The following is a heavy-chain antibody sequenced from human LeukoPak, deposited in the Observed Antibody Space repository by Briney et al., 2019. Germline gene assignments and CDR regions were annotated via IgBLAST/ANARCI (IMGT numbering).Heavy chain of an antibody. Sequence: SETLSLTCAVYGGSFSGYYWSWIRQPPGKGLEWIGEINHSGSTNYNPSLKSRVTISVDTSKNQFSLKLSSVTAADTAVYYCTRGLADAFDIWGQGTMVTVSS. CDR2: INHSGST. J-gene: IGHJ3*02. CDR1: GGSFSGYY. CDR3: TRGLADAFDI. V-gene: IGHV4-34*01.